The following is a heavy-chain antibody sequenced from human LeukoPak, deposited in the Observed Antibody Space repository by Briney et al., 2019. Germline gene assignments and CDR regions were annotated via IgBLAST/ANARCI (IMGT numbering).Heavy chain of an antibody. V-gene: IGHV4-59*01. J-gene: IGHJ4*02. CDR3: ARAHANYYGSGSYRSITFDY. D-gene: IGHD3-10*01. CDR1: GGSISSYY. CDR2: IYYSGST. Sequence: KASETLSLTCTVSGGSISSYYWSWIRQPPGKGLEWIGYIYYSGSTNYNPSLKSRVTISVDTSKNQFSLKLSSVTAADTAVYYCARAHANYYGSGSYRSITFDYWGQGTLVTVSS.